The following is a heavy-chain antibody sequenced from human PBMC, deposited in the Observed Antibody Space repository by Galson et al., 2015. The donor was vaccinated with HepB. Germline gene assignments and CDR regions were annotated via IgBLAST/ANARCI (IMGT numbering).Heavy chain of an antibody. V-gene: IGHV3-23*01. CDR2: ISGSGGST. CDR3: AKYNLPSATVTTFYGMDV. CDR1: GFTFSSYA. J-gene: IGHJ6*02. Sequence: SLRLSCAASGFTFSSYAMSWVRQAPGKGLEWVSTISGSGGSTYYADSVKGRFTISRDNSKNTLYLQMNSLRAEDTAVYYCAKYNLPSATVTTFYGMDVWGQGTTVTVSS. D-gene: IGHD4-11*01.